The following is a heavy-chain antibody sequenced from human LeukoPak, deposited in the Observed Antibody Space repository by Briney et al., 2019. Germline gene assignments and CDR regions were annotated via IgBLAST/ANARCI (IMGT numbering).Heavy chain of an antibody. D-gene: IGHD1-14*01. V-gene: IGHV3-73*01. J-gene: IGHJ4*02. CDR3: TRQVRTVDY. Sequence: GGSLRLSCAASGFTFSSYAMSWVRQASGKGLEWVGRIRSKANSYATAYAASVKGRFTISRDDSKNTAYLQMNSLKTEDTAVYYCTRQVRTVDYWGQGTLVTVSS. CDR1: GFTFSSYA. CDR2: IRSKANSYAT.